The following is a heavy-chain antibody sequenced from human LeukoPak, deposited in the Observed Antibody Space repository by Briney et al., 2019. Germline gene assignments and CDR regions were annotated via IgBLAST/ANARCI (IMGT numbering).Heavy chain of an antibody. Sequence: RASVKVSCKASGYTFTTYGISWVRQAPGQGLEWMGWISAYNGNTNYAQKFQGRVTVTTDTATSTAYMELRSLRSDDTAVYYCARVGYDSSGRHRYAFDIWGQGTMVTVSS. V-gene: IGHV1-18*01. CDR2: ISAYNGNT. D-gene: IGHD3-22*01. CDR3: ARVGYDSSGRHRYAFDI. CDR1: GYTFTTYG. J-gene: IGHJ3*02.